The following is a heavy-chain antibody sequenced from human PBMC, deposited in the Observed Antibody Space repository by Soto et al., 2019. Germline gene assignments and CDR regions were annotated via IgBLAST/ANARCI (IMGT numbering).Heavy chain of an antibody. V-gene: IGHV3-11*01. D-gene: IGHD3-22*01. Sequence: GGSLRLSCAASRFTFSDSDMSWIRQAPGKGLEWVAYISSSGSIIYYADSVKGRVTISRDNAKNSLYLQMNSLRAEDTAVYYCARDLGYYDRSGYFDYWGQGTLDTVSS. CDR2: ISSSGSII. CDR3: ARDLGYYDRSGYFDY. CDR1: RFTFSDSD. J-gene: IGHJ4*02.